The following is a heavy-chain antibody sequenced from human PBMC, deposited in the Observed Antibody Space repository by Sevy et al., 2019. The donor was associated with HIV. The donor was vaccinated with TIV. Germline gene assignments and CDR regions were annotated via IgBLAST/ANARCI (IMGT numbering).Heavy chain of an antibody. CDR3: ARDRKRYGMDV. CDR1: GFTFSDYY. V-gene: IGHV3-11*01. J-gene: IGHJ6*02. Sequence: GGSLRLSCAAPGFTFSDYYMSWIRQAPGKGLEWVSYISSSGITIYYADSVKGRFTISRDNAKNSLYLQMNSLRAEDTAVYYCARDRKRYGMDVWGQGTTVTVSS. CDR2: ISSSGITI.